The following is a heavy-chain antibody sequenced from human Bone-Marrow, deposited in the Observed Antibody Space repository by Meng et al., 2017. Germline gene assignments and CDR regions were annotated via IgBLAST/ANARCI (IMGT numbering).Heavy chain of an antibody. V-gene: IGHV3-15*01. J-gene: IGHJ4*02. CDR3: TGHIDY. Sequence: EEELVESGGGLGKPGGSLRLSCQGSGFTFSNAYMTWVRQVPGKRLEWVGRIKSKPDGETTDYAAPVKGRFTISRDDSKNTMYLQMNSLKTEDTAVYYCTGHIDYWGRGTLVTVSS. D-gene: IGHD3/OR15-3a*01. CDR1: GFTFSNAY. CDR2: IKSKPDGETT.